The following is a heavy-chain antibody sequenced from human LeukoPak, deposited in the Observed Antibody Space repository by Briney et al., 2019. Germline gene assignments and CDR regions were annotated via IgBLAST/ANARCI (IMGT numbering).Heavy chain of an antibody. J-gene: IGHJ4*02. CDR1: GGSISSYY. V-gene: IGHV4-59*01. Sequence: PSETLSLTCTVSGGSISSYYWSWIRQPPGKGLEWIGYIYYSGSPNYNPSLKSRFTISVDTSKNQFSLKLSSVTAADTAVYYCARGEGYSSGYHLYYFDYWGQGTLVTVSS. CDR2: IYYSGSP. CDR3: ARGEGYSSGYHLYYFDY. D-gene: IGHD6-25*01.